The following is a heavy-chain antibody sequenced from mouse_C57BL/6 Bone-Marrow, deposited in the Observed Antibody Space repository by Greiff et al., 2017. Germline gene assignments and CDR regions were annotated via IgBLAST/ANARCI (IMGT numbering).Heavy chain of an antibody. Sequence: EVMLVESEGGLVQPGSSMKLSCTASGFTFSDYYMAWVRQVPEKGLEWVANINYDGSSTYYLDSLKSRFIISRDNAKNILYLQMSSLKSEDTATYDCAREEDWDWFAYWGQGTLVTVSA. J-gene: IGHJ3*01. CDR2: INYDGSST. CDR1: GFTFSDYY. D-gene: IGHD4-1*01. V-gene: IGHV5-16*01. CDR3: AREEDWDWFAY.